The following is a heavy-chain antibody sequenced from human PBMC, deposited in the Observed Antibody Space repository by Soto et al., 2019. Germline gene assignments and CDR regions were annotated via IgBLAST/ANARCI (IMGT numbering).Heavy chain of an antibody. Sequence: LRLSCVASGLAFSTYSMSWVRQAPGKGLEWVSALRGSGDKTYYADSVKGRFTISRDNSKNTLNLQMNSLRAEDTALYYCAKAFCIVGRHAGNFDYWGQGTLVTVFS. J-gene: IGHJ4*02. D-gene: IGHD2-15*01. V-gene: IGHV3-23*01. CDR2: LRGSGDKT. CDR1: GLAFSTYS. CDR3: AKAFCIVGRHAGNFDY.